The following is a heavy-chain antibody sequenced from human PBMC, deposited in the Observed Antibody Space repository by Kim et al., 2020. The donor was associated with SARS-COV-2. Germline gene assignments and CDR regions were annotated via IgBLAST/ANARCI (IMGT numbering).Heavy chain of an antibody. CDR3: ERIVGATDDAFDI. CDR1: GYSISSGYY. Sequence: SETLSLTCTVSGYSISSGYYWGWIRQPPGKGLEWIGSIYHSGSTYYNPSLKSRVTISVDTSKNQFSLKLSSVTAADTAVYYCERIVGATDDAFDIWGQGTMVTVSS. J-gene: IGHJ3*02. CDR2: IYHSGST. D-gene: IGHD1-26*01. V-gene: IGHV4-38-2*02.